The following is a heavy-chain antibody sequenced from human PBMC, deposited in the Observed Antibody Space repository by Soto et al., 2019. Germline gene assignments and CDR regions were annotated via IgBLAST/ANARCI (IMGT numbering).Heavy chain of an antibody. CDR1: GFTFSSYG. CDR3: AKDRSGGSDY. Sequence: RRLSCAASGFTFSSYGMHWVRQAPGKGLEWVAVISYDGSNKYYADSVKGRFTISRDNSKNTLYLQMNSLRAEDTAVYYCAKDRSGGSDYWGQGTLVTVSS. V-gene: IGHV3-30*18. D-gene: IGHD2-15*01. CDR2: ISYDGSNK. J-gene: IGHJ4*02.